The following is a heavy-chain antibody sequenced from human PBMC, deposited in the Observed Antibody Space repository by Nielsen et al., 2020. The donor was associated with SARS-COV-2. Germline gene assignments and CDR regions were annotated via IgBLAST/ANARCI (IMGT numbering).Heavy chain of an antibody. Sequence: GGSLRLSCAASGFTFSSYGMHWVRQAPGKGLEWVAVISYDGSNKYYADSVKGRFTISRDNSKNTLYLQMNSLRAEDTAVYYCASLGGSSWYFDYWGQGTLVTVSS. V-gene: IGHV3-30*03. CDR1: GFTFSSYG. CDR3: ASLGGSSWYFDY. J-gene: IGHJ4*02. D-gene: IGHD6-13*01. CDR2: ISYDGSNK.